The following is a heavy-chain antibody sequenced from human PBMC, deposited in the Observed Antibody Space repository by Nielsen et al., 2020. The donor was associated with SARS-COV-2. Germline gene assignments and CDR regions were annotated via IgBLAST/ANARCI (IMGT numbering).Heavy chain of an antibody. CDR3: AKGSRGYSFNGYYYYMDV. J-gene: IGHJ6*03. V-gene: IGHV3-30*18. CDR2: ISYDGSNK. Sequence: WIRQPPGKGLEWVAVISYDGSNKYYADSVKGRFTISRDNSKNTLYLQMNSLRAEDTAVYYCAKGSRGYSFNGYYYYMDVWGKGTTVTVSS. D-gene: IGHD5-18*01.